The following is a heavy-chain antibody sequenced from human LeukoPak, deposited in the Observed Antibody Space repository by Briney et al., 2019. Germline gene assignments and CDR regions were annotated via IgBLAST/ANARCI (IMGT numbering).Heavy chain of an antibody. D-gene: IGHD6-13*01. CDR2: IDWDDDK. V-gene: IGHV2-70*11. CDR3: ARMPSSTLSEGYFDY. J-gene: IGHJ4*02. CDR1: GFSLSTSGMC. Sequence: SGPTLVNPTQTLTLTCTFSGFSLSTSGMCVSWIRQPPGKALEWLARIDWDDDKYYSTSLKTRLTISKDTSKNQVVLTMTNMDPVDTATYYCARMPSSTLSEGYFDYWGQGTLVTVSS.